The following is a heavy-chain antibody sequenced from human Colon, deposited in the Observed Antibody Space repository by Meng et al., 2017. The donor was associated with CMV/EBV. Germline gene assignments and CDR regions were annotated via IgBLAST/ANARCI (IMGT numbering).Heavy chain of an antibody. V-gene: IGHV4-59*11. D-gene: IGHD1-1*01. Sequence: GSLRLSCTVSGESMRSHYWSWIRQAPGKGLEWMGHVYYSGSDTYSPSLRSRVSMSLDMSKNQFSLKLRSVTAADTAMYFCARGLGHASNNSHDYWGQGTLVTVSS. CDR1: GESMRSHY. CDR3: ARGLGHASNNSHDY. CDR2: VYYSGSD. J-gene: IGHJ4*02.